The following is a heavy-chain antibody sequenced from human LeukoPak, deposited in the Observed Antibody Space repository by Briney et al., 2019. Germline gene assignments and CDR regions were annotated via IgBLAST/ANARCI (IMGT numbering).Heavy chain of an antibody. CDR1: GGSVSSGSYY. Sequence: PSETLSLTCTVSGGSVSSGSYYWSWNRHPPGKGLVWIGYIYYSGSTNYNPSLKSRVTISVDTSKNQCSLKLSSVTAADTAVYYCARGYCSGGSCSPFDYWGQGTLVTVSS. D-gene: IGHD2-15*01. V-gene: IGHV4-61*01. CDR3: ARGYCSGGSCSPFDY. CDR2: IYYSGST. J-gene: IGHJ4*02.